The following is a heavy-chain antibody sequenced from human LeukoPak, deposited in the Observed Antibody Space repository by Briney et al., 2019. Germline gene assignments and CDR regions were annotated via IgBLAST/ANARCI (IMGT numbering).Heavy chain of an antibody. J-gene: IGHJ3*02. CDR1: GYTFTSYG. Sequence: ASVKVSCKASGYTFTSYGISWVRQAPGQGLERMGWISAYNGNTNYAQKLQGRVTMTTDTSTSTAYMELRSLRSDDTAVYYCAREKYSGYAFDIWGQGTMVTVSS. D-gene: IGHD3-10*01. V-gene: IGHV1-18*01. CDR2: ISAYNGNT. CDR3: AREKYSGYAFDI.